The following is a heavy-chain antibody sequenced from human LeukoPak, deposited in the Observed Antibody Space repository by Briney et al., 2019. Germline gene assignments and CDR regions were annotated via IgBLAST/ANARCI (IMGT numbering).Heavy chain of an antibody. J-gene: IGHJ4*02. CDR2: FDPEDGET. D-gene: IGHD4-17*01. Sequence: ASVKVSCKVSGYTLTELSMHWVRQAPGKGLEWMGGFDPEDGETIYAQKFQGRVTMTEDTSTDTAYMELSSLRSEDTAVYYCATVLTRAVTQSVYFDYWGQGTLVTVS. CDR1: GYTLTELS. V-gene: IGHV1-24*01. CDR3: ATVLTRAVTQSVYFDY.